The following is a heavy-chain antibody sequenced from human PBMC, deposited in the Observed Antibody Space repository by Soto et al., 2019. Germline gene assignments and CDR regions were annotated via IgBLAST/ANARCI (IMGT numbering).Heavy chain of an antibody. CDR2: ISSSSSTI. V-gene: IGHV3-48*01. CDR3: ARDESRQELVWWFDP. CDR1: GFTFSSYS. J-gene: IGHJ5*02. D-gene: IGHD3-9*01. Sequence: GGSLRLSCAASGFTFSSYSMNWVRQAPGKGLEWVSYISSSSSTIYYADSVKGRFTISRDNAKNSLYLQMNSLRAEDTAVYYCARDESRQELVWWFDPWGQGTLVTVSP.